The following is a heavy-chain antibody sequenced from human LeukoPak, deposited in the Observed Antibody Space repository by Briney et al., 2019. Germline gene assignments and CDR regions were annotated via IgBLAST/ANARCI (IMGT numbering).Heavy chain of an antibody. V-gene: IGHV4-59*12. CDR1: GGSISSYY. D-gene: IGHD6-13*01. CDR3: ARGPGAWYYY. J-gene: IGHJ4*02. Sequence: TSETLSLTCTVSGGSISSYYWSWIRQTPGKGLEWIGDIYYSGSTNYNPSLKSRVTISIDTSKNQFSLKLSSVTAADTALYYCARGPGAWYYYWGQGTLVTVSS. CDR2: IYYSGST.